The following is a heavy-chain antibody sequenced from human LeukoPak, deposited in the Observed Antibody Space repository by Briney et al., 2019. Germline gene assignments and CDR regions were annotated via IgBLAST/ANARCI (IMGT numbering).Heavy chain of an antibody. CDR2: ISYDGSNK. CDR3: AKGGMGLRLGELSLWGDYFDY. CDR1: GFTFSSYG. Sequence: PGGSLRLSCAASGFTFSSYGMHWVRQAPGKGLEWVAVISYDGSNKYYADSVKGRFTISRDNSKNTLYLQMNSLRAEDTAMYYCAKGGMGLRLGELSLWGDYFDYWGQGTLVTVSS. D-gene: IGHD3-16*02. J-gene: IGHJ4*02. V-gene: IGHV3-30*18.